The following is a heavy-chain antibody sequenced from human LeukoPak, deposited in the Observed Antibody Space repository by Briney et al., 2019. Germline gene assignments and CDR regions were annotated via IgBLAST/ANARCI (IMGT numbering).Heavy chain of an antibody. CDR1: GFTFSSYA. CDR2: ISGSGGST. V-gene: IGHV3-23*01. J-gene: IGHJ6*03. CDR3: AKGRRYYYYMDV. Sequence: GGSLRLSCAASGFTFSSYAMSWVRQAPGKGLEWVSAISGSGGSTYYADSVKGWFTISRDNSKNTLYLQMNSLRAEDTAVYYCAKGRRYYYYMDVWGKGTTVTISS.